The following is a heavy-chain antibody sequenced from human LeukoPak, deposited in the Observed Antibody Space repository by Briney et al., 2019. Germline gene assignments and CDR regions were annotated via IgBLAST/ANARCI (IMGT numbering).Heavy chain of an antibody. CDR1: GYTFTGYY. D-gene: IGHD3-16*01. V-gene: IGHV1-18*04. J-gene: IGHJ6*02. Sequence: ASVKVSCRASGYTFTGYYIHWVRQAPGQGLEWMGWISAYNGNTNYAQKLQGRVTMTTDTSTSTAYMELRSLRSDDTAVYYCARVNGYESYYYYGMDVWGQGTTVTVSS. CDR2: ISAYNGNT. CDR3: ARVNGYESYYYYGMDV.